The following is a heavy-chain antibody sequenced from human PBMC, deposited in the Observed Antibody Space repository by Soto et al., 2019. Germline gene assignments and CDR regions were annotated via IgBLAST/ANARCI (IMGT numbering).Heavy chain of an antibody. J-gene: IGHJ3*02. D-gene: IGHD3-16*01. Sequence: QLQLQESGPGLVKPSETLSLTCTVSGGSISSSSYYWGWIRQPPGKGLEWIGSIYYSGSTYYNPSLKSRVTISVDTSKNQFSLKLSSVTAADTAVYYCARHEGRGNAFDIWGQGTMVTVSS. CDR1: GGSISSSSYY. CDR2: IYYSGST. CDR3: ARHEGRGNAFDI. V-gene: IGHV4-39*01.